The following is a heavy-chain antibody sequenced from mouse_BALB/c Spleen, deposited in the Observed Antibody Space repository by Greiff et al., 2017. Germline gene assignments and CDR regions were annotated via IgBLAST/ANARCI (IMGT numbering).Heavy chain of an antibody. CDR2: ISNGGGST. J-gene: IGHJ4*01. Sequence: EVQRVESGGGLVQPGGSLKLSCAASGFTFSSYTMSWVRQTPEKRLEWVAYISNGGGSTYYPDTVTGRFTISRDNAKNTLYLQMSSLKSEDTAMYYCARRDGYYHYAMDYWGQGTSVTVSS. CDR3: ARRDGYYHYAMDY. CDR1: GFTFSSYT. D-gene: IGHD2-3*01. V-gene: IGHV5-12-2*01.